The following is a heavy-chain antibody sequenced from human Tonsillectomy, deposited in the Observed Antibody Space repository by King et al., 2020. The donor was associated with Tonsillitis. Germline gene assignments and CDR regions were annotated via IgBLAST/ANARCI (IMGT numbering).Heavy chain of an antibody. V-gene: IGHV3-23*01. CDR2: MSGAGART. Sequence: VQVSESGGGLVQPGGSLRLSCAASGFTFSTYAMTWVRQAPGKGLEWVSVMSGAGARTYHADSVKGRFTISRDNSKNTLYLQMNSLRAEDTAVYYCAKCPYDFWSGGLYYAMDVWGQGTTVTVSS. D-gene: IGHD3-3*01. J-gene: IGHJ6*02. CDR3: AKCPYDFWSGGLYYAMDV. CDR1: GFTFSTYA.